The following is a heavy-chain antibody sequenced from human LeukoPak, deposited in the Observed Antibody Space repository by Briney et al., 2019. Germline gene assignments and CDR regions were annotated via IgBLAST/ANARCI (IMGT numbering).Heavy chain of an antibody. CDR3: AKDLHDYGNYVGWFDS. CDR2: ITGNGGST. J-gene: IGHJ5*01. CDR1: GFTFSSYA. Sequence: PGGSLRLTCAASGFTFSSYAMSWVRQAPGKGLEWVSGITGNGGSTYYADSVKGRFTISRDNSETTLFLQMNSLRAEDTAVYYCAKDLHDYGNYVGWFDSWGQGTLVTVSS. V-gene: IGHV3-23*01. D-gene: IGHD4-11*01.